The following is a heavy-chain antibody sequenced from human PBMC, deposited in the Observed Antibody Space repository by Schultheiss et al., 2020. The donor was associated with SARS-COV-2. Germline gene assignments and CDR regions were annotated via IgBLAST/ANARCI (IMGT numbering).Heavy chain of an antibody. CDR1: GGTSSSYT. J-gene: IGHJ4*02. Sequence: SVKVSCKASGGTSSSYTISWVRQAPGQGLEWMGRIIPILGIANYAQKFQGRVTITADKSTSTAYMELSSLRSEDTAVYYCARDDYGDNEVDYWGQGTLVTVSS. CDR3: ARDDYGDNEVDY. D-gene: IGHD4-17*01. V-gene: IGHV1-69*04. CDR2: IIPILGIA.